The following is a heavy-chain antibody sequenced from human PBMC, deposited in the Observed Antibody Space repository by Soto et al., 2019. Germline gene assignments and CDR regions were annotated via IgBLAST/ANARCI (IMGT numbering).Heavy chain of an antibody. CDR2: IYHSGST. Sequence: SETLSLTCAVSGGTIISSNWWSWVRQPPGKGLEWIGEIYHSGSTNYNPSLKSRVTISVDKSKNQFSLKLSSVTAADTAVYYCARDLVVGAPDAFDIWGQGTMVTVSS. J-gene: IGHJ3*02. CDR3: ARDLVVGAPDAFDI. D-gene: IGHD1-26*01. V-gene: IGHV4-4*02. CDR1: GGTIISSNW.